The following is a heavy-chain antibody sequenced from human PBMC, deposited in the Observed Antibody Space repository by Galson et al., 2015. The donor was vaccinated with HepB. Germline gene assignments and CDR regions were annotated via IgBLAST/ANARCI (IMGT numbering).Heavy chain of an antibody. CDR3: TSTTVAAAGQS. Sequence: SLRLSCAASGFTFSSYWMSWVRQAPGKGLEWVANIKQDGSEKYYVDSVKGRFTISRDNAKSSLYLQMNSLRAEDTAVYYCTSTTVAAAGQSWGQGTLVTVSS. CDR1: GFTFSSYW. D-gene: IGHD6-13*01. V-gene: IGHV3-7*03. J-gene: IGHJ5*02. CDR2: IKQDGSEK.